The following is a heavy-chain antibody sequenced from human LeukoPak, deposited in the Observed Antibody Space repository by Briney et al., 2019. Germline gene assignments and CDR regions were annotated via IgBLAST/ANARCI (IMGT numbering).Heavy chain of an antibody. Sequence: GGSLRLSCAVSGFTFSSYTMHWVRQAPGKGLEWVALISYDANKQFQSDSVKGRFTISRGNSKNTLYLQMNSLRVEDTAVYYCARISLAFGMDVWGQGTTVIVSS. CDR3: ARISLAFGMDV. CDR1: GFTFSSYT. D-gene: IGHD3-16*01. V-gene: IGHV3-30-3*01. J-gene: IGHJ6*02. CDR2: ISYDANKQ.